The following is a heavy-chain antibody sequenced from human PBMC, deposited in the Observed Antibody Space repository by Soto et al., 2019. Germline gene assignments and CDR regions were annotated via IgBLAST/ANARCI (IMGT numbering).Heavy chain of an antibody. CDR2: IWYDGSNK. D-gene: IGHD4-17*01. V-gene: IGHV3-33*01. CDR1: GFTFSSYG. CDR3: ARDRTIYGDSLHGMDV. Sequence: PGGSLRLSCAASGFTFSSYGMHWVRQAPGKGPEWVAVIWYDGSNKYYADSVKGRFTISRDNSKNTLYLQMNSLRAEDTAVYYCARDRTIYGDSLHGMDVWGQGTTVTVSS. J-gene: IGHJ6*02.